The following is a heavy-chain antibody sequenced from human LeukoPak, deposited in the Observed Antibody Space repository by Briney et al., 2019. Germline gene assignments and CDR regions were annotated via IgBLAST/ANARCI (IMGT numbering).Heavy chain of an antibody. Sequence: GGSLRLSCAASGFTFSSYAMSWVRQAPGKGLEWVSTISGSGSTTYYADSVKGRFTISRDNSKNMLYLQMNSLRAEDMAVYYRAKAAVYSVNWTPFDDWGLGTFVTVSS. V-gene: IGHV3-23*01. CDR2: ISGSGSTT. D-gene: IGHD1-1*01. CDR3: AKAAVYSVNWTPFDD. J-gene: IGHJ4*02. CDR1: GFTFSSYA.